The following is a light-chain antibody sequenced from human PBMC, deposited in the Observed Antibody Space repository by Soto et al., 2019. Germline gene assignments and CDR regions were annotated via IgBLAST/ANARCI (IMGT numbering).Light chain of an antibody. CDR2: KAS. V-gene: IGKV1-5*03. CDR1: QSISIW. J-gene: IGKJ2*01. CDR3: QQYDTNWA. Sequence: DIQMTQTPSTLSASVGDRVTITCRASQSISIWLAWYQQKPGRAPKLLIYKASGLASGVSSRFSGSGSGTEFPLTISSLQPDDFATYCCQQYDTNWAFGQGTKLQIK.